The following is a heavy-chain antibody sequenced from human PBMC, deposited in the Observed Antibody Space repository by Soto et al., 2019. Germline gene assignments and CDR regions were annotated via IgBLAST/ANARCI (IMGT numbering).Heavy chain of an antibody. Sequence: LRLSCVASGVTFTPNAMDWVRQAPGKGLEWVSFISGDDGSGNYADSVKGRFTISRDNSKNTLYLQMNSVRAEDTAIYYCVKEASGWKSRGSFDLWGRGTMVTVSS. CDR3: VKEASGWKSRGSFDL. D-gene: IGHD6-19*01. J-gene: IGHJ3*01. CDR1: GVTFTPNA. V-gene: IGHV3-23*01. CDR2: ISGDDGSG.